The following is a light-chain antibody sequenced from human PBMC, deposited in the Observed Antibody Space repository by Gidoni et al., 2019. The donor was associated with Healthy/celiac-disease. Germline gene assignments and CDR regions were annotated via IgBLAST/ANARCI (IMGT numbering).Light chain of an antibody. J-gene: IGKJ4*01. V-gene: IGKV1-33*01. CDR3: QQYDNLPPLT. Sequence: DIQMTHYPSSLAASVGYRVTITCQASKDISNYLNGYQQKPGKGPKLLIYDASNLETGVPSRFSGSGSWTDFTFTISSLQHEDIATYYCQQYDNLPPLTFGGGTKVEIK. CDR1: KDISNY. CDR2: DAS.